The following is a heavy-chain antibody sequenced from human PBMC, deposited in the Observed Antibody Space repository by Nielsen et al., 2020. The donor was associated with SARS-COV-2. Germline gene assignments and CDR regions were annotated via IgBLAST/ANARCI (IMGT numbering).Heavy chain of an antibody. V-gene: IGHV3-11*05. CDR1: GFTFSDYY. CDR3: ARDSDCSGGSCYWYYYGMDV. J-gene: IGHJ6*02. CDR2: ISSSSSYT. Sequence: GESLKISCAASGFTFSDYYMSWNRQAPGKGLEWVSYISSSSSYTNYADSVKGRFTISRDNAKNSLYLQMNSLRAEDTAVYYCARDSDCSGGSCYWYYYGMDVWGQGTTVTVSS. D-gene: IGHD2-15*01.